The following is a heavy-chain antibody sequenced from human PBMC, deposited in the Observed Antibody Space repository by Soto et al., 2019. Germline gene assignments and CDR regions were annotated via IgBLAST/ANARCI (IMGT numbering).Heavy chain of an antibody. CDR2: INPNGGST. D-gene: IGHD6-13*01. CDR3: ARDLAAADY. Sequence: QVHLVQSGAEGKKPGASVKVSCKASGYIFINYDIHWVRQAPGQGLERIGTINPNGGSTNYAQKFRGRVTMARDTSTSTVYMDLGSLRSDDTAVYYCARDLAAADYWGQGTLVTVSS. CDR1: GYIFINYD. J-gene: IGHJ4*02. V-gene: IGHV1-46*01.